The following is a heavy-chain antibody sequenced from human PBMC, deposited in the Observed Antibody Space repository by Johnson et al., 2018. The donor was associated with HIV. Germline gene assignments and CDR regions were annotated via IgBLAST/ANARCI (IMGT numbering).Heavy chain of an antibody. CDR3: AKSGPRGGNPDDAFDI. D-gene: IGHD4-23*01. CDR2: IWYDGSNK. Sequence: QAPGKGLEWVAVIWYDGSNKYSADSVRGRFTISRDNSKNTLYLQMNSLRAEDTAMYYCAKSGPRGGNPDDAFDIWGQGTLVTVSS. V-gene: IGHV3-33*06. J-gene: IGHJ3*02.